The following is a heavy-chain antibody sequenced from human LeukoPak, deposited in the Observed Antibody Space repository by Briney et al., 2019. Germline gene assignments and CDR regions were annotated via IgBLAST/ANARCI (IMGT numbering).Heavy chain of an antibody. Sequence: PGGSLRLSCAASGFTFSSYGMHWVRQAPGKGLEWVAVIWYDGSNKYYADSVKGRFTISRDNSKNTLDLQMNSLRAEDAAVYYCAKGVVRQWELQSHFDYWGQGSLVTVSS. CDR1: GFTFSSYG. CDR2: IWYDGSNK. J-gene: IGHJ4*02. CDR3: AKGVVRQWELQSHFDY. V-gene: IGHV3-30*02. D-gene: IGHD1-26*01.